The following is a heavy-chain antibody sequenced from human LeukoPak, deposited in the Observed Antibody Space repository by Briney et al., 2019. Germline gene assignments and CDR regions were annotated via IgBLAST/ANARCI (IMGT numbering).Heavy chain of an antibody. CDR2: INPNSGLT. J-gene: IGHJ4*02. CDR3: ARDPYRAPAASSPTY. D-gene: IGHD6-13*01. CDR1: GYTFTDNY. Sequence: ASVKVSCKASGYTFTDNYIHWVRQAPGQGLEWMGRINPNSGLTNYVQKFQDRVTMTRDTSISTAYMELYRLRSDDTAVYYCARDPYRAPAASSPTYWGQGTLVTVSS. V-gene: IGHV1-2*06.